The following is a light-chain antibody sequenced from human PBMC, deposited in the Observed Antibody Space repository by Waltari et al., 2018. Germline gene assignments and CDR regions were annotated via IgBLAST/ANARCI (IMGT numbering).Light chain of an antibody. V-gene: IGLV2-23*02. J-gene: IGLJ2*01. CDR2: EVS. CDR3: CSYTGGSIPVI. CDR1: NSDVGKYKL. Sequence: QSALTQPASVSGSPGQSITISCTGPNSDVGKYKLFSWYQQHPGKAPKLMIYEVSKRPSGISYRFSGSKSGDTASLTISGLQAEDEAEYYCCSYTGGSIPVIFGGGTKLTVL.